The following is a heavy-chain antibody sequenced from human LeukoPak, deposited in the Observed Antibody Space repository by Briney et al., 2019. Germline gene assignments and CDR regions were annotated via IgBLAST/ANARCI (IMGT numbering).Heavy chain of an antibody. D-gene: IGHD5-18*01. Sequence: PGGSLRLSCAASGFTFSDYYMSWIRQAPGKGLEWVSYISSSGSTIYYADSVKGRFTISRDNAKNSLYLRMNSLRAEDTAVYYCATDTAMAHEDYFDYWGQGTLVTVSS. CDR1: GFTFSDYY. V-gene: IGHV3-11*01. CDR3: ATDTAMAHEDYFDY. CDR2: ISSSGSTI. J-gene: IGHJ4*02.